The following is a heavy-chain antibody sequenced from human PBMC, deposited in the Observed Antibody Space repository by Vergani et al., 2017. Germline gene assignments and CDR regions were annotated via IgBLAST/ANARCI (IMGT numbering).Heavy chain of an antibody. J-gene: IGHJ6*02. CDR3: ARDLGYCSSTSCYYSYHSGMDV. Sequence: VQLVESGGGLVKPGGSLRLSCAASGFTFSSYSMNWVRQAPGKGLEWVSSISSSSSYIYYADSVKGRFTISRDNAKNSLYLQMNSLRAEDTAVYYCARDLGYCSSTSCYYSYHSGMDVWGQGTTVTVSS. D-gene: IGHD2-2*01. CDR2: ISSSSSYI. CDR1: GFTFSSYS. V-gene: IGHV3-21*01.